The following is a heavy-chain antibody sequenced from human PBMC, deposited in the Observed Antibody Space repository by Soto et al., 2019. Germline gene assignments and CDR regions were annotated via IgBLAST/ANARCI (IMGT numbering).Heavy chain of an antibody. V-gene: IGHV1-58*02. CDR2: IVVGSGHT. CDR1: GFTVTSSG. Sequence: HMQLVQSGPEVRKPGTSVKVSCKASGFTVTSSGMQWVRQARGQRLAWIGWIVVGSGHTNYAQKFQERVTISRDMSTSTAYMELSSLTSEDTAVYYCAATTWMQASHYAMDVWGQGTTVTVSS. D-gene: IGHD5-18*01. CDR3: AATTWMQASHYAMDV. J-gene: IGHJ6*02.